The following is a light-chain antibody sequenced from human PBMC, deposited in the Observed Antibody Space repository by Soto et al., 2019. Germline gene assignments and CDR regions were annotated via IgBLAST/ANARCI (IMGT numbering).Light chain of an antibody. CDR3: QQRSNWPLLT. CDR2: DAS. V-gene: IGKV3-11*01. J-gene: IGKJ4*01. CDR1: QSVSNS. Sequence: EIVLTQSPATLSLSPGERATLSCRASQSVSNSLAWYQQKPGQAPRLLIYDASNRATGIPARFSGSGSGTDFTTTISSLEPEDFAVYYCQQRSNWPLLTFGGGTKVEIK.